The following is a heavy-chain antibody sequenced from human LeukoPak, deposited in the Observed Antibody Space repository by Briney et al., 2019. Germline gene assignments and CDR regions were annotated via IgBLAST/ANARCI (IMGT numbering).Heavy chain of an antibody. CDR2: MNPRTGFA. CDR1: GYTFDIYN. V-gene: IGHV1-8*01. J-gene: IGHJ6*04. D-gene: IGHD4-11*01. CDR3: ARGGIRDSNNVNYLYMDV. Sequence: ASVKVSWKASGYTFDIYNVYWVRQATGKGLEWMGWMNPRTGFAGYAQKFQDRVNMTRNTFITTAYMELTSLRSEDTAVYFCARGGIRDSNNVNYLYMDVWGKGTTVIVSS.